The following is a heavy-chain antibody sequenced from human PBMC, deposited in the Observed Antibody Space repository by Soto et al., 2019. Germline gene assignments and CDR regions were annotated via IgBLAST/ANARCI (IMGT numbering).Heavy chain of an antibody. D-gene: IGHD3-3*01. CDR3: ARDPSAYDFWSGYYTSGAFDI. CDR2: IYYSGST. CDR1: GGSISSYY. Sequence: QVQLQESGPGLVKPSETLSLTCTVSGGSISSYYWSWIRQPPGKGLEWIGYIYYSGSTNYNPSLKSRVTISVDTSKNQFSLKLSSVTAADTAVYYCARDPSAYDFWSGYYTSGAFDIWGQGTMVTVSS. V-gene: IGHV4-59*01. J-gene: IGHJ3*02.